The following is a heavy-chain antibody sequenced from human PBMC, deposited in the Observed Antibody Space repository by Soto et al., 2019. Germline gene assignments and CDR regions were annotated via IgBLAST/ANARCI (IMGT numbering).Heavy chain of an antibody. CDR1: GFTFSSYG. J-gene: IGHJ6*02. CDR2: ISYDGSNK. D-gene: IGHD1-20*01. Sequence: QVQLVESGGGVVQPGRSLRLSCAAFGFTFSSYGMHWVRQAPGKGLEWVAVISYDGSNKYYADSVKGRFTISRDNSKNTLYLQMNSLRAEDTAVYYCAKQQDNYYYYYYGMDVWGQGTTVTVSS. V-gene: IGHV3-30*18. CDR3: AKQQDNYYYYYYGMDV.